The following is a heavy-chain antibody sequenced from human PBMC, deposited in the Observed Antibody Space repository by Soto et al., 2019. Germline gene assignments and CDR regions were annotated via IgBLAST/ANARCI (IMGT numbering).Heavy chain of an antibody. CDR3: ASGRDYYGSGSYPPYYYYYGMDV. Sequence: SVKVSCKASGGTFSSYSISWVRQAPGQGLEWMGGIIPIFGTANYAQKFQGRVTITADESTSTAYMELSSLRSEDTAVYYCASGRDYYGSGSYPPYYYYYGMDVWG. CDR1: GGTFSSYS. D-gene: IGHD3-10*01. CDR2: IIPIFGTA. V-gene: IGHV1-69*13. J-gene: IGHJ6*02.